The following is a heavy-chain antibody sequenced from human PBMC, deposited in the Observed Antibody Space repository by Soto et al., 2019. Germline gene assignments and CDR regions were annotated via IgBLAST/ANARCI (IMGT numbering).Heavy chain of an antibody. Sequence: QVQLVQSGAEVKKPGSSVKVSCKASGGTFSSYTISWVRQAPGQGLEWMGGIIPIFGTANYAQKFQGRVTITADESTSTAYMELCSLRSEDTAVYYCARGSRIVGATTSGSFDYWGQGTLVTVSS. CDR3: ARGSRIVGATTSGSFDY. CDR1: GGTFSSYT. V-gene: IGHV1-69*01. D-gene: IGHD1-26*01. J-gene: IGHJ4*02. CDR2: IIPIFGTA.